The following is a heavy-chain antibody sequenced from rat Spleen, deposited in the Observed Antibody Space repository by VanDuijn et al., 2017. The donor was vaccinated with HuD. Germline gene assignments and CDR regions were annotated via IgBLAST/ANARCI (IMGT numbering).Heavy chain of an antibody. Sequence: QVQLKESGPGLVQPSQTLSLTCTVSGFSLTNYHVSWVRQPPGKGLAWIGVIWTGGSTAYNSLLKSRLSISRDTSKSQLLLKMNSLQTEDTAMYFCTREGHNNWGAFAHWGQGTLVTVSS. D-gene: IGHD1-10*01. V-gene: IGHV2-43*01. CDR3: TREGHNNWGAFAH. CDR2: IWTGGST. CDR1: GFSLTNYH. J-gene: IGHJ3*01.